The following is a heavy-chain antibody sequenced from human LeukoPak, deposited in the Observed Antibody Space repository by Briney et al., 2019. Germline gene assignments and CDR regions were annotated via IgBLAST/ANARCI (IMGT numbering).Heavy chain of an antibody. CDR3: ARDSSRVWASAFDI. J-gene: IGHJ3*02. CDR1: GYTFTGYY. CDR2: INPNSGGT. D-gene: IGHD3-16*01. Sequence: VASVKVSCKASGYTFTGYYIHWVRQAPGQGLEWMGWINPNSGGTNYAQKFQGRVTMTRDTSISTAYMELSRLRSDDTAVYYCARDSSRVWASAFDIWGQGTMVTVSS. V-gene: IGHV1-2*02.